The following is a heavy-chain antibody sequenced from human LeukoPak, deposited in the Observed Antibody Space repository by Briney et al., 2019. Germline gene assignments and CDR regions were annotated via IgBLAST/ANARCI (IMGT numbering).Heavy chain of an antibody. D-gene: IGHD2-8*01. CDR3: ARVMVYGGYYYYGMDV. CDR2: IYYSGST. V-gene: IGHV4-59*01. Sequence: SETLPLTCTVSGGSISSYYWSWIRQPPGKGLEWIGYIYYSGSTNYNPSLKSRVTISVDTSKNQFSLKLSSVTAADTAVYYCARVMVYGGYYYYGMDVWGQGTTVTVSS. CDR1: GGSISSYY. J-gene: IGHJ6*02.